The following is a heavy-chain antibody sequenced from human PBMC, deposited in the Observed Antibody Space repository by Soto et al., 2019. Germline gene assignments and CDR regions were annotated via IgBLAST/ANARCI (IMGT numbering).Heavy chain of an antibody. CDR3: ARDVSAAAGFDY. CDR1: GYSFTSYW. D-gene: IGHD6-13*01. J-gene: IGHJ4*02. CDR2: IYPGDSET. V-gene: IGHV5-51*01. Sequence: GESLKISCKGSGYSFTSYWIGWGRQMPGKGLEWMGIIYPGDSETRYSPSFQGKVTISADKSISTAYLQWSSLKAADTAMYYCARDVSAAAGFDYWGQGTLVTVSS.